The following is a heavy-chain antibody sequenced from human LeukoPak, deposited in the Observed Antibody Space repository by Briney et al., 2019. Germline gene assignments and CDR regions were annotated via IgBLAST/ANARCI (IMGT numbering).Heavy chain of an antibody. D-gene: IGHD3-10*01. V-gene: IGHV3-74*01. Sequence: PGGSLRLSCAASGFTFSSYSMNWVRQAPGKGLVWVSRINSDGSSTSYADSVKGRFTISRDNAKNTLYLQMNSVRAEDTAVYYCARGSSPRRFDYWGQGTLVTVSS. CDR3: ARGSSPRRFDY. J-gene: IGHJ4*02. CDR1: GFTFSSYS. CDR2: INSDGSST.